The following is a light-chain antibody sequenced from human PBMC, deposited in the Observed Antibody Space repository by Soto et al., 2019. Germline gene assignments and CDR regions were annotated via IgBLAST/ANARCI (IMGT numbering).Light chain of an antibody. Sequence: DIQMTQSPTSLSASAVDRVTITCLASQSISNYLNWYQQKPGQAPQLLIYAASSLQSGVPSRFSGSGSGTGFTLTISRLQPEDLAIYYCQQSYRTPRTFGQGTKVDIK. J-gene: IGKJ1*01. CDR2: AAS. CDR3: QQSYRTPRT. V-gene: IGKV1-39*01. CDR1: QSISNY.